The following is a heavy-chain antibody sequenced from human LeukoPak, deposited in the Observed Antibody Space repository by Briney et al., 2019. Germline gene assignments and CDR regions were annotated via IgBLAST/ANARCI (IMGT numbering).Heavy chain of an antibody. CDR2: ISGSGGAT. V-gene: IGHV3-23*01. J-gene: IGHJ4*02. Sequence: PGGSLRLSCAASGFTFSLFAMHWVRQAPGKGLEWVSAISGSGGATYHADADSVKGRFTISRDNSKNALYLEINNLRAEDTAVYYCAKDGYNYDSSGHFDYWGQGTLVTVSS. CDR3: AKDGYNYDSSGHFDY. CDR1: GFTFSLFA. D-gene: IGHD3-22*01.